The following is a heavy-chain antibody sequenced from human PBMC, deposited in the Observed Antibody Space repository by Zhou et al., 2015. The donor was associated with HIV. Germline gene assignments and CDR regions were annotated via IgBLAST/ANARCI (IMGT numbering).Heavy chain of an antibody. CDR1: GGTFSSYA. V-gene: IGHV1-69*12. CDR2: IIPIFGTA. Sequence: QVQLVQSGAEVKKPGSSVKVSCKASGGTFSSYAISWVRQAPGQGLEWMGGIIPIFGTANYAQKFQGRVTITADESTSTAYMELSSLRSEDTAVYYCARRRIAVAGPRDPYGMDVWGQGTTVTVSS. D-gene: IGHD6-19*01. CDR3: ARRRIAVAGPRDPYGMDV. J-gene: IGHJ6*02.